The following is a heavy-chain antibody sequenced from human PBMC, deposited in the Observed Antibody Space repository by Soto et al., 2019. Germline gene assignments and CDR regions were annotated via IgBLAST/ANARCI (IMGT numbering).Heavy chain of an antibody. J-gene: IGHJ4*02. Sequence: QVQLQEWGAGLLKPSETLSLTCAVYGGSFNDYYWNWIRQAPGKGLEWIGEIIDFGSTNYNPSLKSRVTLSVDTSKKQFSLKLSSVTAADTAVYYCARGESSSLGGAAFYYWGQGNLVTVSS. V-gene: IGHV4-34*02. CDR1: GGSFNDYY. D-gene: IGHD3-16*01. CDR2: IIDFGST. CDR3: ARGESSSLGGAAFYY.